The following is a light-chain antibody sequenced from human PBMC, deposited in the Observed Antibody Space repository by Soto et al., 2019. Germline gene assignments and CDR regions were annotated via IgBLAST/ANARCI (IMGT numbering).Light chain of an antibody. J-gene: IGKJ1*01. V-gene: IGKV3-20*01. Sequence: DIVLTQSPGTLSLSPGERATLSCRTSQAILNNYLAWFQQKPGQAPRLLIYLASNRAAGIPDRFSGSGSGTDFTLTINRLEPEDFAVYYCQHFGTPPWTFGQGTKVEI. CDR3: QHFGTPPWT. CDR1: QAILNNY. CDR2: LAS.